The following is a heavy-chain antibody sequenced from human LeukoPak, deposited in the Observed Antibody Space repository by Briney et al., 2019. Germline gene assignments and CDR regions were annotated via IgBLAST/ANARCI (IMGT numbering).Heavy chain of an antibody. Sequence: GGSLRLSCSASGFTFSTYPMHWVRQAPGKGLEYVSAIGSHGDSTYYADSVKGRFTISRDNSKNTLFLQMTSLRAEDTAVYYCAKGPHFQDTTYWGQGTLVTVSS. CDR3: AKGPHFQDTTY. J-gene: IGHJ4*02. D-gene: IGHD1-26*01. CDR2: IGSHGDST. CDR1: GFTFSTYP. V-gene: IGHV3-64*04.